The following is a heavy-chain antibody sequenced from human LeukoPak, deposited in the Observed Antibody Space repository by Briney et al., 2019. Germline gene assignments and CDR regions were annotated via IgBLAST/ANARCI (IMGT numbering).Heavy chain of an antibody. CDR3: AKLDYYHAFDI. D-gene: IGHD3-10*01. CDR2: ISGNGGST. CDR1: GFTFSDYY. J-gene: IGHJ3*02. V-gene: IGHV3-23*01. Sequence: GGSLRLSCAASGFTFSDYYMSWVRQAPGKGPEWVSAISGNGGSTYYADSVKGRFTISRDNSKNTLYLQMNSLRAEDTAVYYCAKLDYYHAFDIWGQGTMVTVSS.